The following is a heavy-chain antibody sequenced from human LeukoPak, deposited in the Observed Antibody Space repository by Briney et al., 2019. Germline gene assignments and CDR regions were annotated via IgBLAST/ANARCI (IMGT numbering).Heavy chain of an antibody. CDR1: GFTFSSYG. J-gene: IGHJ4*02. CDR2: ISGSGGSM. Sequence: GGSLRLSCAASGFTFSSYGLTWVRQAPGKGLEWVSVISGSGGSMYYADSVKGRFTISRDNSKNTLYLQMNSLRAEDTAVYYCAGILTGYANDYWGQGTLVTVSS. V-gene: IGHV3-23*01. CDR3: AGILTGYANDY. D-gene: IGHD3-9*01.